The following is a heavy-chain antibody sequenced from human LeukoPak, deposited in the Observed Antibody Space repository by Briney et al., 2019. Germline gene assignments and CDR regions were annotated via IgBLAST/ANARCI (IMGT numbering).Heavy chain of an antibody. J-gene: IGHJ6*04. V-gene: IGHV3-21*01. CDR3: ARGYYYGLDV. CDR1: GFTFSSYN. Sequence: PGGSLRLSCAASGFTFSSYNMNWVRQAPGKGLEWVSSISTSRSYIYYADSVKGRFTISRDNAKNSLYLQMNSLRVEDTAVYYCARGYYYGLDVWGKGTTVTISS. CDR2: ISTSRSYI.